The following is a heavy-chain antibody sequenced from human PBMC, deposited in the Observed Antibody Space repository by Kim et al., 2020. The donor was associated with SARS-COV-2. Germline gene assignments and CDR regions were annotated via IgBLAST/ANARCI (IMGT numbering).Heavy chain of an antibody. J-gene: IGHJ4*02. D-gene: IGHD3-22*01. CDR2: IRSKRYGETT. Sequence: GGSLRLSCTPSGLNFGDYAMSWFRPAPGKGLEWVAFIRSKRYGETTEYAASVKGRFTISRDDSVRIAYLQMNGLKTEDTAVYYCTSGPYYYDSAAYYHDYWGQGTLVTVSS. CDR3: TSGPYYYDSAAYYHDY. CDR1: GLNFGDYA. V-gene: IGHV3-49*03.